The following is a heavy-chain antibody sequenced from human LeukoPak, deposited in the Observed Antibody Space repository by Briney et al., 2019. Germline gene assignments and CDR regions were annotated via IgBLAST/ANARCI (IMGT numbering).Heavy chain of an antibody. CDR1: GFTVRTNY. V-gene: IGHV3-53*01. CDR2: IYSGGAT. Sequence: GGSLRLSCAASGFTVRTNYMGWVRQAPGKGLEWVSVIYSGGATYYADSVKGRFTISRDNSKNTLYLQMNSLRAEDTAVYYCAKDQAMVAHWGQGTLVTVSS. CDR3: AKDQAMVAH. D-gene: IGHD3-10*01. J-gene: IGHJ4*02.